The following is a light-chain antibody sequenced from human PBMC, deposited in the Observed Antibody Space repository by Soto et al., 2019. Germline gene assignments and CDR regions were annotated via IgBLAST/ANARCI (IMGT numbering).Light chain of an antibody. V-gene: IGKV3-20*01. CDR1: QSVSSNY. CDR2: GAS. J-gene: IGKJ2*01. Sequence: EIVMTQSPATLSLSPGERATLSCRASQSVSSNYLAWYQQKPGQAPRLLIYGASNRATAIPDRFSGSGSGTDFTLTISRLEPEDFAVYYCQQFGTSLYTFGQGTNLEIK. CDR3: QQFGTSLYT.